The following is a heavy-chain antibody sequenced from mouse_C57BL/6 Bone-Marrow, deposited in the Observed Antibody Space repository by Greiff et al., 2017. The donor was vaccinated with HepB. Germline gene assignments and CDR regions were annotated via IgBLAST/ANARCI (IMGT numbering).Heavy chain of an antibody. Sequence: VQLQESGAELARPGASVKMSCKASGYTFTSYTMHWVKQRPGQGLEWIGYINPSSGYTKYNQKFKDKATLTADKSSSTAYMQLSSLTSEDSAVYYCATLYDGYYVWYFDVWGTGTTVTVSS. CDR3: ATLYDGYYVWYFDV. D-gene: IGHD2-3*01. V-gene: IGHV1-4*01. CDR2: INPSSGYT. CDR1: GYTFTSYT. J-gene: IGHJ1*03.